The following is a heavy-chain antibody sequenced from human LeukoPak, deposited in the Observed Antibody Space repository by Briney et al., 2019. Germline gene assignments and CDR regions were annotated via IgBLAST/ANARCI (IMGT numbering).Heavy chain of an antibody. D-gene: IGHD3-22*01. CDR3: ARADSSGYKTYFDY. CDR1: GFTSSSYW. Sequence: GGSLRLSCAASGFTSSSYWMSWVRQAPGKGLEWVANIKQDGSEKYYVDSVKGRFTISRDNAKNSLYLQMNSLRAEDTAVYYCARADSSGYKTYFDYWGQGTLVTVSS. J-gene: IGHJ4*02. V-gene: IGHV3-7*01. CDR2: IKQDGSEK.